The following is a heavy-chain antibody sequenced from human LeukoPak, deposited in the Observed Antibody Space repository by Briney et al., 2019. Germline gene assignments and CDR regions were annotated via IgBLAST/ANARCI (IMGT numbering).Heavy chain of an antibody. J-gene: IGHJ4*02. Sequence: GRSLRLSCAASGFTFSSYAMHWVRQAPDKGLEWVAVISYDGSNKYYADSVKGRFTISRDNSKNTLYLQMNSLRAEDTAVYYCARDRYYYALFDYWGQGTLVTVSS. CDR3: ARDRYYYALFDY. CDR2: ISYDGSNK. CDR1: GFTFSSYA. V-gene: IGHV3-30*04. D-gene: IGHD3-10*01.